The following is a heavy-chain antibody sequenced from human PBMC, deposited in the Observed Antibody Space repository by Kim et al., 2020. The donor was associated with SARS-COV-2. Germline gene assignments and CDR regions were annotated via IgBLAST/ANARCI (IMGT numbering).Heavy chain of an antibody. V-gene: IGHV3-23*01. CDR3: AKAPTGYSYGAFDY. Sequence: GGSLRLSCAASRFSFSNYAMSWVRQAPGKGLEWVSAICGSGGSTYYADSVKGRFTISRDNSKNTLYLQMNSLRAEDTAVYYCAKAPTGYSYGAFDYWGQGTLVAVSS. D-gene: IGHD5-18*01. CDR2: ICGSGGST. J-gene: IGHJ4*02. CDR1: RFSFSNYA.